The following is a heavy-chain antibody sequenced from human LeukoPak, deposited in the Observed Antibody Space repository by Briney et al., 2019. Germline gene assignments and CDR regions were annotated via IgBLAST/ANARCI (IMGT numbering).Heavy chain of an antibody. Sequence: GGSVRLSCAASGFPFTSSPMMGLRQAPGKGLEWVAVIDGTGGDTYYADSVRGRFTISRDNSKNTLYLQMNSLRVEDTDLYSCARIGVYWGQGTLVALSS. J-gene: IGHJ4*02. V-gene: IGHV3-23*01. CDR2: IDGTGGDT. CDR1: GFPFTSSP. D-gene: IGHD2/OR15-2a*01. CDR3: ARIGVY.